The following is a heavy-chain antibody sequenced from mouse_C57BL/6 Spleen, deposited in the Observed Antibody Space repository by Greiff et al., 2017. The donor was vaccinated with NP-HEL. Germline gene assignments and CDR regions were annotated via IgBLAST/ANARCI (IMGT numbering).Heavy chain of an antibody. J-gene: IGHJ4*01. Sequence: VKLMESGPELVKPGASVKISCKASGYAFSSSWMNWVKQRPGKGLEWIGRIYPGDGDTNYNGKFKGKATLTADKSSSTAYMQLSSLTSEDSAVYFCARGGDSSGYHAMDYWGQGTSVTVSS. CDR2: IYPGDGDT. CDR1: GYAFSSSW. V-gene: IGHV1-82*01. D-gene: IGHD3-2*02. CDR3: ARGGDSSGYHAMDY.